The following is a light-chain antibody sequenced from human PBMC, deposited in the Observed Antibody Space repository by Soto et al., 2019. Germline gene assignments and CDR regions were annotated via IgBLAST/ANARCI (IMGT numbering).Light chain of an antibody. Sequence: VLTQPASVSGSPGQSITISCTGTSSDVGNYKYVSWYQQHPGKAPKLMIYEVSNRPSGVSNRFSGSKSGNTASLTISGLQAEDETDYYCFSYTSSGTYVFGTGTKVTV. CDR3: FSYTSSGTYV. CDR1: SSDVGNYKY. V-gene: IGLV2-14*01. CDR2: EVS. J-gene: IGLJ1*01.